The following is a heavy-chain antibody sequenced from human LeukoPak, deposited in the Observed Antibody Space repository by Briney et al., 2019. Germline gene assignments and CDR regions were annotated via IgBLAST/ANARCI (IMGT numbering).Heavy chain of an antibody. CDR3: AKTRGSGYYYDLSFDY. D-gene: IGHD3-22*01. V-gene: IGHV3-23*01. CDR2: ISGSGGST. J-gene: IGHJ4*02. Sequence: PGGSLRLSCAASGFTFSSYAMSWVRQAPGKGPEWVSAISGSGGSTCYADSVKGRFTISRDNSKNTLYLQMNSLRAEDTAVYYCAKTRGSGYYYDLSFDYWGQGTLVTVSS. CDR1: GFTFSSYA.